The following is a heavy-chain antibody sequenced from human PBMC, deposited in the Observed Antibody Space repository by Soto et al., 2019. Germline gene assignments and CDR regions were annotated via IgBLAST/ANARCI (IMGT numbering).Heavy chain of an antibody. V-gene: IGHV3-7*01. CDR1: GFTFTYYW. CDR2: IKQDGSEK. D-gene: IGHD1-1*01. J-gene: IGHJ4*02. Sequence: PGGSLRLSCAASGFTFTYYWMAWVRQAPGKGLERVANIKQDGSEKYYVDSVMGRFTISRDNAKNSLYLQMNSLRAEDTAVYYCASPPYPSYNDSYFDSWGQGTLVTVSS. CDR3: ASPPYPSYNDSYFDS.